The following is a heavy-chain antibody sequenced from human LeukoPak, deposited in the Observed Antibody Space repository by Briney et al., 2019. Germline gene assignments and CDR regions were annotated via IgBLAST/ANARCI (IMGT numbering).Heavy chain of an antibody. J-gene: IGHJ4*02. CDR2: ISYDGSNK. D-gene: IGHD3-22*01. Sequence: PGRSLRLSCAASGFTFSSYAMHWVRQAPGKGLEWVAVISYDGSNKYYADSVKGRFTISRDNSKNTLYLQMNSLRAEDTAVYYCARDSGPLYYNDSSGYTFDYWGQGTLVTVSS. CDR3: ARDSGPLYYNDSSGYTFDY. CDR1: GFTFSSYA. V-gene: IGHV3-30-3*01.